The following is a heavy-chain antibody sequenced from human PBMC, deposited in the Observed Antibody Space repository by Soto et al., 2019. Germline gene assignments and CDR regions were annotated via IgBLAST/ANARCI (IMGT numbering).Heavy chain of an antibody. J-gene: IGHJ3*02. D-gene: IGHD1-1*01. CDR2: IFWNDDK. CDR1: GFSFSTSGAG. CDR3: AHRRGASTTGGAFDI. V-gene: IGHV2-5*01. Sequence: QITVKESGPTLVTPTQTLTLTCTFSGFSFSTSGAGVGWIRQPPGKALEWLALIFWNDDKRYTPSLNSRLTIPKDTSKTQVVLTMRNLDPVDTATYFCAHRRGASTTGGAFDIWGLGTKVTVSS.